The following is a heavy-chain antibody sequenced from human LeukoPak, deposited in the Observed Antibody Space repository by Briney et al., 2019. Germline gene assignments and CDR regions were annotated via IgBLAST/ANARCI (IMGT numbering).Heavy chain of an antibody. Sequence: GGSLRLSCAASGFTFSSYAMSWVRQAPGKGLEWVSAISGSGGSTYYADSVKGRFTISRDNSKNTLYLQMNSLRAEDTAVYYCAKVGWEWLRFELKPYYYYYMDVWGKGTTVTVSS. CDR3: AKVGWEWLRFELKPYYYYYMDV. D-gene: IGHD5-12*01. CDR2: ISGSGGST. V-gene: IGHV3-23*01. CDR1: GFTFSSYA. J-gene: IGHJ6*03.